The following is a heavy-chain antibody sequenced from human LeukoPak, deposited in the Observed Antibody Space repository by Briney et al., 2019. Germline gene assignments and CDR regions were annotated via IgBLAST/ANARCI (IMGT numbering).Heavy chain of an antibody. Sequence: PGGSLRLSCAASGFTFSNYEMNWVRQAPGKGLEWVSYVSSGGTTTHYADSVKGRFTISRDNSKNTLYLQMNSLRAEDTAVYYCAKDDYWGQGTLVTVSS. CDR3: AKDDY. V-gene: IGHV3-48*03. CDR1: GFTFSNYE. J-gene: IGHJ4*02. CDR2: VSSGGTTT.